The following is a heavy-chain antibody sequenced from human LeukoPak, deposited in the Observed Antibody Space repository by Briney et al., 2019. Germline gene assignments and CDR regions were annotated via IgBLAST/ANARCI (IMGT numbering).Heavy chain of an antibody. Sequence: GASVKVSCRTSGYTFTHYGISWVRQVPGQRPEWLGWINTSNGNTNYAPKVQGRVTMTTDTSTSTVYMELRSLRSDDTAVYYCARDLRFIAAAGTNKWSDPWGQGTLVTVSS. V-gene: IGHV1-18*01. CDR3: ARDLRFIAAAGTNKWSDP. CDR1: GYTFTHYG. D-gene: IGHD6-13*01. J-gene: IGHJ5*02. CDR2: INTSNGNT.